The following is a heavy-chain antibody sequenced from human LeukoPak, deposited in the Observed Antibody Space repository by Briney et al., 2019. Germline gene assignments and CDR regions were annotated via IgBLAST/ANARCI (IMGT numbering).Heavy chain of an antibody. J-gene: IGHJ4*02. CDR1: GYTFTGYY. CDR2: INPNSSGT. D-gene: IGHD3-3*01. V-gene: IGHV1-2*02. CDR3: ARAAAVQYYDFWSGYFV. Sequence: ASVKVSCKASGYTFTGYYMHWVRQAPGQGLEWMGWINPNSSGTNYAQKFQGRVTMTRDTSINTAYMELSRLRSDDTAVYYCARAAAVQYYDFWSGYFVWGQGTLVTVSS.